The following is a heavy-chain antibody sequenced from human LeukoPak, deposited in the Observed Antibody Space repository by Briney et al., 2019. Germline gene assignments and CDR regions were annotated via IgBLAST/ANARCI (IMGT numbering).Heavy chain of an antibody. CDR1: GFTFSSYA. CDR2: ISYDGSNK. CDR3: ARDLSPLLRYFDWYFDY. D-gene: IGHD3-9*01. Sequence: GGPLRLSCAASGFTFSSYAMHWVRQAPGKGLEWVAVISYDGSNKYYADSVKGRFTISRDNSKNTLYLQMNSLRAEDTAVYYCARDLSPLLRYFDWYFDYWGQGTLVTVSS. V-gene: IGHV3-30-3*01. J-gene: IGHJ4*02.